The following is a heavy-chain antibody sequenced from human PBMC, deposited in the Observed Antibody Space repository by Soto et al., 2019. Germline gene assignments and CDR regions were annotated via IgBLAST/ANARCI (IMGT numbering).Heavy chain of an antibody. CDR2: ISAYNGNT. CDR3: ARGVKFSFYKENWFDP. V-gene: IGHV1-18*01. CDR1: GYTFTSYG. Sequence: GASVKVSCKASGYTFTSYGISWVRQAPGQGLEWMGWISAYNGNTNYAQKLQGRVTMTTDTSTSTAYMELRSLRSDDTAVYYCARGVKFSFYKENWFDPWGQGTLVTVSS. J-gene: IGHJ5*02. D-gene: IGHD1-1*01.